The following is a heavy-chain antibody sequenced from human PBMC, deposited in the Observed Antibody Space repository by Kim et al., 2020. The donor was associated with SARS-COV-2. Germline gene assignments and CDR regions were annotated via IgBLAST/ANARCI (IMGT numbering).Heavy chain of an antibody. CDR3: ASSARYSGSYYSYYSPHYYGMDV. V-gene: IGHV4-61*02. CDR2: IYTSGST. Sequence: SETLSLTCTVSGGSISSGSYYWSWIRQPAGKGLEWIGRIYTSGSTNYNPSLKSRVTISVDTSKNQFSLKLSSVTAADTAVYYCASSARYSGSYYSYYSPHYYGMDVWGQGTTVTVSS. CDR1: GGSISSGSYY. D-gene: IGHD1-26*01. J-gene: IGHJ6*02.